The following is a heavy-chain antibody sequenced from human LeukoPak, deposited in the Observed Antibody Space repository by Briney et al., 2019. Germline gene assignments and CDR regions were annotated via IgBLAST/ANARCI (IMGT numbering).Heavy chain of an antibody. CDR2: ISSSGSTI. CDR1: GFTFSDYY. J-gene: IGHJ6*02. V-gene: IGHV3-11*01. Sequence: PGGSLRLSCAASGFTFSDYYMTWIRQAPGKGLEWVSYISSSGSTIYYADSVKGRFTISRDNAKNSLYLQMNSLRAEDTAVYYCARADYNGNYFYYYGMDVWGQGTTVTVSS. CDR3: ARADYNGNYFYYYGMDV. D-gene: IGHD4-23*01.